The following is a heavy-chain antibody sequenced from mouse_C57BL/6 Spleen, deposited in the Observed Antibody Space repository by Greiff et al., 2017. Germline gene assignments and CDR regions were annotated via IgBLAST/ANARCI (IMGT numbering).Heavy chain of an antibody. CDR2: INPNNGGT. Sequence: EVQLQESGPELVKPGASVKMSCKASGYTFTDYNMHWVKQSHGKSLEWIGYINPNNGGTSYNQKFKGKATLTVNKSSSTAYMVLRRLTSEDSAVYYCDLSSGFAMDYWGQGTSVTVSA. D-gene: IGHD3-2*02. CDR3: DLSSGFAMDY. V-gene: IGHV1-22*01. J-gene: IGHJ4*01. CDR1: GYTFTDYN.